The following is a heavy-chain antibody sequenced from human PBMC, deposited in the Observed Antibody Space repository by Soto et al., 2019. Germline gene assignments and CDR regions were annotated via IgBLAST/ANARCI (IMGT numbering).Heavy chain of an antibody. V-gene: IGHV1-18*04. CDR1: GYTFANSG. CDR2: IASNTGNT. J-gene: IGHJ4*02. D-gene: IGHD3-10*01. CDR3: ARVDDDIGETFISGQY. Sequence: QVQLVQSGPEVKEPGASVKISCKASGYTFANSGIIWVRQAPGQGLEWVAWIASNTGNTHYAQKLRGRVTVTTDTSTSAAYLDLRSLTSDDTAFYYCARVDDDIGETFISGQYWGQGTLVTVSS.